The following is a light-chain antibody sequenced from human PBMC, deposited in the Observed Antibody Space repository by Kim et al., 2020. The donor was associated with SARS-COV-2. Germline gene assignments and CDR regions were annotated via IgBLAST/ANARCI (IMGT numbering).Light chain of an antibody. J-gene: IGLJ3*02. CDR2: DVS. V-gene: IGLV2-11*01. CDR3: CSHAGSWV. Sequence: QSALTQPRSVSGSPGQSVTISCTGTSSDVGGYNYVSWYQQHPGKAPKLMIYDVSKRPSGVPDRFSGSKSGNTASLTISGLQAEDEADYYCCSHAGSWVFGGGTQLTVL. CDR1: SSDVGGYNY.